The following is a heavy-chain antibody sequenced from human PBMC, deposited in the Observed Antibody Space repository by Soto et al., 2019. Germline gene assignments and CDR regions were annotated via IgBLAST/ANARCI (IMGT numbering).Heavy chain of an antibody. V-gene: IGHV4-34*01. CDR3: ARGGAVGITMVRGVIGYYGMDV. J-gene: IGHJ6*02. CDR1: GGSFSGYY. D-gene: IGHD3-10*01. CDR2: INHSGST. Sequence: TSETLSLTCAVYGGSFSGYYWSWIRQPPGKGLEWIGEINHSGSTNYNPSLKSRVTISVDTSKNQFSLKLSSVTAADTAVYYCARGGAVGITMVRGVIGYYGMDVWGQGTTVTVSS.